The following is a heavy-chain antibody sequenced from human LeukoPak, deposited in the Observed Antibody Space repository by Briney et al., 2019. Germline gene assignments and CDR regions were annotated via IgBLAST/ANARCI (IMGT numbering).Heavy chain of an antibody. CDR1: GGSISTYY. CDR2: IYYSGST. D-gene: IGHD1-26*01. CDR3: AKNSGSYYGPFDY. V-gene: IGHV4-59*01. J-gene: IGHJ4*02. Sequence: KSSETLSLTCTVSGGSISTYYWSWIRQSPGKGLEWIGYIYYSGSTNYNPSLKSRVTISVDTSKNQFSLKLSSVTAADTAVYYCAKNSGSYYGPFDYWGQGTLVTVSS.